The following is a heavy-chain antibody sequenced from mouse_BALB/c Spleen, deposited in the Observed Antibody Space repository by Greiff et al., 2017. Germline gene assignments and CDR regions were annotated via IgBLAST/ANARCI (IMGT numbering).Heavy chain of an antibody. CDR1: GFNIKDYY. CDR2: IDPENGDT. J-gene: IGHJ4*01. D-gene: IGHD4-1*01. CDR3: NALGDYAMDY. Sequence: VQLQQSGAELVRSGASVKLSCTASGFNIKDYYMHWVKRRPEQGLEWIGWIDPENGDTEYAPKFQGKATMTADTSSNTAYLQLSSLTSEDTAVYYCNALGDYAMDYGGQGTSVTVSS. V-gene: IGHV14-4*02.